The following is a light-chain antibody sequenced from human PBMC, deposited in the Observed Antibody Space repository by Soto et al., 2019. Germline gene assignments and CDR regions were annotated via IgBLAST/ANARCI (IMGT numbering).Light chain of an antibody. V-gene: IGLV2-11*01. CDR1: SKNIGGYNF. Sequence: QSALTQPRSVSGSPVQSGTISATGTSKNIGGYNFFSCYQHHPGRAPKLMLYDVNKRPPGVPDRFSGSKSGNTVSLTISGLQAADEADYYCCSYAGSYTFAVFGTGTKVTV. CDR2: DVN. J-gene: IGLJ1*01. CDR3: CSYAGSYTFAV.